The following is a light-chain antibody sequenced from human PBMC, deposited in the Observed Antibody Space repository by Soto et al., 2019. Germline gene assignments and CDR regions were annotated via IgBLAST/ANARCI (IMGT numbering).Light chain of an antibody. CDR3: QQLGNLPRVT. CDR2: GAS. J-gene: IGKJ3*01. Sequence: EIVLTQSPATLSLSPGESATLSCRASQSVSRNLAWYQQKPGQAPRLLIYGASNRATGIPARFSGSGSGTDLTLTISSLEPEDFAVYYCQQLGNLPRVTFCHGTKVDIK. CDR1: QSVSRN. V-gene: IGKV3-11*01.